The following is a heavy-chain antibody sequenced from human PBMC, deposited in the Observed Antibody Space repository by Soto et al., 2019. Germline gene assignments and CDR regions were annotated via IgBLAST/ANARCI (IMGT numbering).Heavy chain of an antibody. D-gene: IGHD3-10*01. CDR2: ISGNGGSP. J-gene: IGHJ4*02. CDR3: ARGIRGYYGSDY. CDR1: GFTFSNYA. V-gene: IGHV3-23*01. Sequence: GGSLRLSCAASGFTFSNYAMNWVRQAPGKGLEWVSTISGNGGSPYYADSVKGRFTISRDNAKNMLYLQINSLRDEDTAVYYCARGIRGYYGSDYWGQGTLVTVSS.